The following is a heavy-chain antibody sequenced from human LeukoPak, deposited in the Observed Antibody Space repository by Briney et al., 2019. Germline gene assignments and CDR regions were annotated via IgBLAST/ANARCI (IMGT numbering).Heavy chain of an antibody. CDR3: AGGPTPSDGDYPPDHFDY. V-gene: IGHV1-18*01. CDR1: GYIYTNYG. Sequence: ASVKVSCKASGYIYTNYGINWVRQAPGQGLEWMGWINTYNGNTNYAPKLHGRVTMTTDTPTTTGFMELRSLRFDDTAIYYCAGGPTPSDGDYPPDHFDYWGQGTLVTVSS. CDR2: INTYNGNT. D-gene: IGHD4-17*01. J-gene: IGHJ4*02.